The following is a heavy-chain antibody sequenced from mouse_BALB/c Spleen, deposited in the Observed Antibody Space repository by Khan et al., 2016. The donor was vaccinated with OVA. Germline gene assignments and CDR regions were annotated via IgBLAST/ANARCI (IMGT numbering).Heavy chain of an antibody. Sequence: EVQLVETGPGLVNPSQSLSLTCTVTGYSITSDYAWNWIRQFPGNKLEWMGFINYSSSTNYNPALKSRISITRDTSKNQFFLQLNSVTTEDTATYYCARDGSRYNYAMDYWGQGTSVTVSS. V-gene: IGHV3-2*02. D-gene: IGHD2-3*01. CDR1: GYSITSDYA. CDR3: ARDGSRYNYAMDY. CDR2: INYSSST. J-gene: IGHJ4*01.